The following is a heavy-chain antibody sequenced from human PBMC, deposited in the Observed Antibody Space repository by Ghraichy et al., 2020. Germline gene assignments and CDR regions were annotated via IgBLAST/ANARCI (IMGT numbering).Heavy chain of an antibody. D-gene: IGHD2-2*01. CDR1: GFTFSSHW. V-gene: IGHV3-74*01. Sequence: GGSLRLSCAASGFTFSSHWMHWVRQAPGKGLVWVSRMNNDGTNIAYADSVKGRFTISRDNAKNTLYLQMNSLRVEDTAMYFCARVNLPCSTSSCWSGGLDPWGQGSLVTVSS. J-gene: IGHJ5*02. CDR3: ARVNLPCSTSSCWSGGLDP. CDR2: MNNDGTNI.